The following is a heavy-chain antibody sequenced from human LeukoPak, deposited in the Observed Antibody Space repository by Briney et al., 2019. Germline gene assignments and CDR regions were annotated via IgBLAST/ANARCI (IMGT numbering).Heavy chain of an antibody. CDR2: IYYSGST. V-gene: IGHV4-59*01. D-gene: IGHD3-3*01. CDR1: GGSISSYY. J-gene: IGHJ4*02. CDR3: ARTHSLYDFWSGYYDY. Sequence: SETLSLTCTVSGGSISSYYWSRIRQPPGKGLEWIGYIYYSGSTNYNPSLKSRVTISVDTSKNQFSLKLSSVTAADTAVYYCARTHSLYDFWSGYYDYWGQGTLVTVSS.